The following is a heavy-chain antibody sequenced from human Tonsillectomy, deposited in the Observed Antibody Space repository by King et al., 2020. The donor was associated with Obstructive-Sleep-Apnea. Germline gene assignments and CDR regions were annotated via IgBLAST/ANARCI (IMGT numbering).Heavy chain of an antibody. V-gene: IGHV4-30-4*07. CDR3: ARGGDYGDYRTAVGADY. Sequence: VQLQESGPGLVKPSQTLSLTCAVSGGSISSGAYSWSWIRQPPGKGLEWIGYIYYSGSTYYNPSLNSRVTISVDTSKNQFSLKLSSVTAADTAGYYCARGGDYGDYRTAVGADYWGQGTLVTVSS. CDR1: GGSISSGAYS. D-gene: IGHD4-17*01. CDR2: IYYSGST. J-gene: IGHJ4*02.